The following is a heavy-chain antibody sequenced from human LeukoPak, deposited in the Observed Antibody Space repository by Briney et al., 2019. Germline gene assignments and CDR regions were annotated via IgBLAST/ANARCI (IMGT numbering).Heavy chain of an antibody. J-gene: IGHJ2*01. V-gene: IGHV1-46*01. CDR3: ASGLGGYNSYWYFDL. CDR1: GYTFTSYY. CDR2: INPSGGST. Sequence: ASVKVSCKASGYTFTSYYMHWVRQAPGQGLEWMGIINPSGGSTSYAQKFQGRVTMTRDTSTSTVYMELSSLRSEDTAVYYCASGLGGYNSYWYFDLWGRGTLVTVSS. D-gene: IGHD5-24*01.